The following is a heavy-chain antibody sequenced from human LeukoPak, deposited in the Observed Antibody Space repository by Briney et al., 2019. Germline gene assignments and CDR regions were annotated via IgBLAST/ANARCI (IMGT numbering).Heavy chain of an antibody. CDR1: GFTFSSYG. CDR2: ISYDGSNK. V-gene: IGHV3-30*03. Sequence: PGGSLRLSCAASGFTFSSYGMHWVRQAPGKGLEWVAVISYDGSNKYYADSVKGRFTISRDNSKNTLYLQMNSPRAEDTAVYYCARDRWEVVASGYGMDVWGQGTTVTVSS. D-gene: IGHD2-15*01. CDR3: ARDRWEVVASGYGMDV. J-gene: IGHJ6*02.